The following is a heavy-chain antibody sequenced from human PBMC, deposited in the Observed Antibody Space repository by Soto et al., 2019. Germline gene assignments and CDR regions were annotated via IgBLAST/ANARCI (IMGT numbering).Heavy chain of an antibody. CDR2: ISDSSSTI. CDR3: ARDDYPYYDDSSGYHFDY. CDR1: AFTFKNHW. Sequence: GGSLRLSCAASAFTFKNHWMHWVRQAPGKGLEWVSYISDSSSTIHYADSVKGRFTISRDNAKNSLYLQMNSLRAEDTAVYYCARDDYPYYDDSSGYHFDYWGQGALVTVSS. J-gene: IGHJ4*02. D-gene: IGHD3-22*01. V-gene: IGHV3-48*01.